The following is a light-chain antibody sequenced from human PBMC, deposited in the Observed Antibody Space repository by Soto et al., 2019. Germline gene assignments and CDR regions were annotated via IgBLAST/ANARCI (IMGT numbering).Light chain of an antibody. Sequence: EIVLTQSPATLSLSPGERATLSCRASQSVASYLAWYQQKPGQAPSLLIYGASNRATGIPARFSGSGSGTDFTLTISGLEPEDFAVYYCQQRSDWPITFGKGTRLEIK. J-gene: IGKJ5*01. CDR2: GAS. V-gene: IGKV3-11*01. CDR1: QSVASY. CDR3: QQRSDWPIT.